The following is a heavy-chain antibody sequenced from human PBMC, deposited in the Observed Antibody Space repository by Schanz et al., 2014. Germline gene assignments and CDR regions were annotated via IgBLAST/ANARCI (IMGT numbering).Heavy chain of an antibody. CDR3: AGMATVTYFDF. CDR2: IYYSGDT. Sequence: QLQLQESGPGLVKPSETLSLTCTVSGGSISSYYWSWIRQPPGKGLEWIGYIYYSGDTNYNPSLKSRVTISVDTSKNQFSLKLTSVTAVDTAVYYCAGMATVTYFDFWGQGALVTVSS. J-gene: IGHJ4*02. V-gene: IGHV4-59*12. D-gene: IGHD4-17*01. CDR1: GGSISSYY.